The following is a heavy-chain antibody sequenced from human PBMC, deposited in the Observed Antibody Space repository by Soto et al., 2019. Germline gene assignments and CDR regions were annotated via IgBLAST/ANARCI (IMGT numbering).Heavy chain of an antibody. CDR2: IYYSGST. Sequence: QVQLQESGPGLVKPSETLSLTCTVSGGSISSYYWSWIRQPPGKGLEWIGYIYYSGSTNYNPSLKRRGTISVDTSKNQFSLKLSSVTAADTAVYYCARQSVGPYGSGSYFDYWGQGTLVTVSS. D-gene: IGHD3-10*01. CDR1: GGSISSYY. V-gene: IGHV4-59*08. J-gene: IGHJ4*02. CDR3: ARQSVGPYGSGSYFDY.